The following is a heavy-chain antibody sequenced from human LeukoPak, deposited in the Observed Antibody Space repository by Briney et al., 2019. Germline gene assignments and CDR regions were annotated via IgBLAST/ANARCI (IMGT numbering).Heavy chain of an antibody. CDR3: ARDPYDILTGYYHSWFDP. J-gene: IGHJ5*02. CDR1: GGSISSNTYY. D-gene: IGHD3-9*01. Sequence: SETLSLTCTVSGGSISSNTYYWGWIRQSLGKGLEWIGSIYYSGNTYYNPSLKSRVTISVDTSKNQFSLKLSSVTAADTAVYYCARDPYDILTGYYHSWFDPWGQGTLVTVSS. V-gene: IGHV4-39*07. CDR2: IYYSGNT.